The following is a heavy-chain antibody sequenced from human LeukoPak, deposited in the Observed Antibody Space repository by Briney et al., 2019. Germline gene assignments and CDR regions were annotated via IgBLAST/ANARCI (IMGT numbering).Heavy chain of an antibody. D-gene: IGHD6-19*01. CDR1: GGSISSGDYY. Sequence: SQTLSLTCTVSGGSISSGDYYWSWIRQPPGKGLEWIGYIYYSGSTYYNPSLKSRVTISVDTSKNQFSLKLSSVTAADTAVYYCARVRSGWYVFDYWGLGTLVTVSS. CDR3: ARVRSGWYVFDY. J-gene: IGHJ4*02. CDR2: IYYSGST. V-gene: IGHV4-30-4*01.